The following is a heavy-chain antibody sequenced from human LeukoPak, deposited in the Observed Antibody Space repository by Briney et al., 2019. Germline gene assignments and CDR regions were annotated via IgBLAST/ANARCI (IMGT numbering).Heavy chain of an antibody. J-gene: IGHJ4*02. V-gene: IGHV3-30-3*01. CDR2: ISYDGSNK. D-gene: IGHD7-27*01. CDR3: AREGGNWVENY. CDR1: GFTFSSYA. Sequence: PGGSLRLSCAASGFTFSSYAMHWVRQAPGKGLEWVAVISYDGSNKYYADSVKGRFTISRDNSKNTLYLQMNSLRAEDTAVYYCAREGGNWVENYWGQGTLVTVSS.